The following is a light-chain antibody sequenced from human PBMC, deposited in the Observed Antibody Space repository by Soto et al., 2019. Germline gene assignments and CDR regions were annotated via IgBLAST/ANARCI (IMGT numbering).Light chain of an antibody. J-gene: IGLJ2*01. CDR2: DVT. V-gene: IGLV2-14*01. CDR3: SSYTTRSILV. CDR1: SSDVGAYDF. Sequence: QSALTQPASVSGSPGQSITISCTGTSSDVGAYDFVSWYQHSPGKAPKLVTFDVTHRPPGISDRFSGSKSVNTASLTISGLQAADEAFYYCSSYTTRSILVFGGGTKLTVL.